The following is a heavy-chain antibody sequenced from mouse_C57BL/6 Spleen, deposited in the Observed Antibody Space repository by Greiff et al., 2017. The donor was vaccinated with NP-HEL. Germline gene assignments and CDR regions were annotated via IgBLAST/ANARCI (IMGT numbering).Heavy chain of an antibody. CDR3: ARFYGNYEGFDY. D-gene: IGHD2-1*01. J-gene: IGHJ2*01. CDR2: IDPSDSYT. Sequence: QVQLQQPGAELVKPGASVKLSCKASGYTFTSYWMQWVKQRPGQGLEWIGEIDPSDSYTNYNQKFKGKATLTVDTSSSTAYMQLSSLTSEDSAVYYCARFYGNYEGFDYWGQGTTLTVSS. CDR1: GYTFTSYW. V-gene: IGHV1-50*01.